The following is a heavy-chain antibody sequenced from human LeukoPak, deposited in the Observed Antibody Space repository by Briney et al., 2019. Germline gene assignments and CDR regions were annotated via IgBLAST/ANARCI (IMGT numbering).Heavy chain of an antibody. CDR1: GGTFSSYA. CDR3: ARVHRHEVFDY. Sequence: ASVKVSCKASGGTFSSYAISWVRQAPGQGLEWMGGIIPIFGTANYAQKFQGRVTTTADESTSTAYMELSSLRSEDTAVYYCARVHRHEVFDYWGQGTLVTVSS. V-gene: IGHV1-69*13. CDR2: IIPIFGTA. J-gene: IGHJ4*01.